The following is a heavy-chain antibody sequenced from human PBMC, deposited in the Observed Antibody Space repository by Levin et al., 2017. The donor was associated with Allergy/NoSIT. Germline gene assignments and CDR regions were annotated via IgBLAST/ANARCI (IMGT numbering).Heavy chain of an antibody. J-gene: IGHJ3*02. CDR1: GYTFTSYY. V-gene: IGHV1-46*01. Sequence: GESLKISCKASGYTFTSYYMHWVRQAPGQGLEWMGIINPSGGSTSYAQKFQGRVTMTRDTSTSTVYMELSSLRSEDTAVYYWAGAGSGYSYGDGAFDIWGQGTMVTVSS. CDR2: INPSGGST. CDR3: AGAGSGYSYGDGAFDI. D-gene: IGHD5-18*01.